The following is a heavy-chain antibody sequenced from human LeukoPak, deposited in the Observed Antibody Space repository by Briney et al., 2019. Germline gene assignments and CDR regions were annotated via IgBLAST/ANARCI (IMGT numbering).Heavy chain of an antibody. CDR3: ARRAVAGIGYWYFDL. CDR2: ISAYNGNT. Sequence: ASVKVSCKASGYTFTSYGISWVRQATGQGPERIGWISAYNGNTNYAQKLQGRVTMTPDTSTSTAYMGLRSLRSDDTAVCYCARRAVAGIGYWYFDLWGRGTLVTVSS. D-gene: IGHD6-19*01. V-gene: IGHV1-18*01. J-gene: IGHJ2*01. CDR1: GYTFTSYG.